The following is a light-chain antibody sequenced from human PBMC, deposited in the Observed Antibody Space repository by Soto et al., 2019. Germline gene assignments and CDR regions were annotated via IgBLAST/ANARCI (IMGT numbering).Light chain of an antibody. CDR2: DAS. Sequence: DIQMTQSPATLSASVGDRVTITCGASQTINAWLAWYQHKPGKAPEPLIYDASTLASGVPSRFSGGGSGTEFTLTINSLQPDDFATYYCQQYHIYSGTFGQGTKVDIK. V-gene: IGKV1-5*01. J-gene: IGKJ1*01. CDR1: QTINAW. CDR3: QQYHIYSGT.